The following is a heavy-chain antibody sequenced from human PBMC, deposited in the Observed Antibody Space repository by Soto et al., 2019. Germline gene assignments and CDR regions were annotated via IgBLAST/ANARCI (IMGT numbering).Heavy chain of an antibody. D-gene: IGHD2-2*03. CDR1: GFTFSSYG. J-gene: IGHJ2*01. CDR3: AKDSGYCSSTSCYLDWYFDL. Sequence: QVQLVESGGGVVQPGRSLRLSCAASGFTFSSYGMHWVHQAPGKGLEWVAVISYDGSNKYYADSVKGRFTISRDNSKNTLYLQMNSLRAEDTAVYYCAKDSGYCSSTSCYLDWYFDLWGRGTLVTVSS. V-gene: IGHV3-30*18. CDR2: ISYDGSNK.